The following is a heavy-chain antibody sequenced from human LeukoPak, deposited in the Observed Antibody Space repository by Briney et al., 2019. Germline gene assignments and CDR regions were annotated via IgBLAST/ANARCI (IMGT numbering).Heavy chain of an antibody. D-gene: IGHD6-13*01. CDR3: AASSWYGWFDP. J-gene: IGHJ5*02. CDR2: INSDGSST. V-gene: IGHV3-74*01. CDR1: GFTFSSYW. Sequence: GGSLRLSCAASGFTFSSYWMHWVRQAPGKGLVWVSRINSDGSSTSYADSVKGRFTISRDKAKNTLYLQMNSLRAEDTAVYYCAASSWYGWFDPWGQGTLVTVSS.